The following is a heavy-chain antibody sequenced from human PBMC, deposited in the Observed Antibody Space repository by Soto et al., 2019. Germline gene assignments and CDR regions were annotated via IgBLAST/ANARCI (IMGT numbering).Heavy chain of an antibody. Sequence: QVQLVQSGAEVKKPGASVKVSCKASGYTFTSYDINWVRQATGQGLEWMGWMNPNSGNTGYAQKFQGRVTMTRNTSISTAYMELSSLRSEDTAGYYCARSGYSSSWYGDYYYYMDVWGKGTTVTVSS. CDR1: GYTFTSYD. J-gene: IGHJ6*03. CDR2: MNPNSGNT. CDR3: ARSGYSSSWYGDYYYYMDV. V-gene: IGHV1-8*01. D-gene: IGHD6-13*01.